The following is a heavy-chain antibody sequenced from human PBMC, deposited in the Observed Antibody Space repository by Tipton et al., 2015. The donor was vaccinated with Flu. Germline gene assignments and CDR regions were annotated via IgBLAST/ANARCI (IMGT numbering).Heavy chain of an antibody. CDR2: IYYSGST. J-gene: IGHJ3*02. V-gene: IGHV4-59*01. Sequence: TLSLTCTVSGGYISSYYWSWIRQPPGKRLEWIGYIYYSGSTNYKPSIKSRVTISVDTSKNQFSLKLSSVTAADTAVYYCARASRGWLGATPDAFDIWAQGTMVPVPS. CDR1: GGYISSYY. CDR3: ARASRGWLGATPDAFDI. D-gene: IGHD1-26*01.